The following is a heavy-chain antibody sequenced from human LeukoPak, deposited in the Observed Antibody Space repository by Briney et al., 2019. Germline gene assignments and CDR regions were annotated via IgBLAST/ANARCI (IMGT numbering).Heavy chain of an antibody. D-gene: IGHD6-19*01. CDR3: VKNDGWFHLAQ. CDR2: IKTDGSET. Sequence: GGSLRLSCAASGFTFGSYWMSWVRQAPGKGLEWVGHIKTDGSETYYLDSLKGRISISRDSTNNALYLQMNSLRVEDTAIYYCVKNDGWFHLAQWGQGTLVTVSS. V-gene: IGHV3-7*03. CDR1: GFTFGSYW. J-gene: IGHJ4*02.